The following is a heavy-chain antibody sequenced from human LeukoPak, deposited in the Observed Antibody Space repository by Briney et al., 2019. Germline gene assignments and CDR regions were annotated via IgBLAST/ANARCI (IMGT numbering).Heavy chain of an antibody. Sequence: SETLSLTCTVSGGSIISYYWSWIRQPPAKGLEWIGYIYYSGSTNYNPSLKSRVTISVDTTKNQFSLKLSSVTAADTAVYYCARGVVPAAPTLFAYWGQGTLVTVSS. V-gene: IGHV4-59*01. CDR3: ARGVVPAAPTLFAY. CDR1: GGSIISYY. D-gene: IGHD2-2*01. CDR2: IYYSGST. J-gene: IGHJ4*02.